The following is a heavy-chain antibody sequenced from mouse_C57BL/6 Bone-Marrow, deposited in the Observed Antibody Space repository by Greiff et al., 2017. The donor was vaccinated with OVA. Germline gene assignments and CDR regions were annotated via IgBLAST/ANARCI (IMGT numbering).Heavy chain of an antibody. Sequence: VQLQQSGAELARPGASVKLSCKASGYTFTSYGISWVKQRTGQGLEWIGEIYPRSGNTYYNEKVKGKATLTADKSSITAYMELLSLTSEDSAVYFCAGPEYYYGPAWFAYWGQGTLVTVSA. D-gene: IGHD1-1*01. CDR2: IYPRSGNT. J-gene: IGHJ3*01. CDR1: GYTFTSYG. V-gene: IGHV1-81*01. CDR3: AGPEYYYGPAWFAY.